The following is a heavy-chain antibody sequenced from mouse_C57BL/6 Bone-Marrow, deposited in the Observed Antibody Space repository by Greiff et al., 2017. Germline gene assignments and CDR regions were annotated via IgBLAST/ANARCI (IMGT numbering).Heavy chain of an antibody. CDR2: INPSTGGT. CDR1: GYSFTGYY. V-gene: IGHV1-42*01. CDR3: ARSGSSGYGY. Sequence: DVKLQESGPELVKPGASVKISCKASGYSFTGYYMNWVKQSPEKSLEWIGEINPSTGGTTYNQKFKAKATLTVDKSSSTAYMQLKSLTSEDSAVYYCARSGSSGYGYWGQGTTLTVSS. D-gene: IGHD3-2*02. J-gene: IGHJ2*01.